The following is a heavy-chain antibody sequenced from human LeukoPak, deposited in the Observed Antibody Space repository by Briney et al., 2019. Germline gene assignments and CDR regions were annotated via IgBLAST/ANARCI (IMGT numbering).Heavy chain of an antibody. V-gene: IGHV3-74*01. J-gene: IGHJ6*03. Sequence: GGSLRLSCAASGFTFSSYEMNWVRQAPGKGLVWVSRINRDESSTNYADSVKGRFTISRDNAKNTRYLQMNSLRAEDTAVYYCARDQDYYYMDVWGKGTTVTVSS. CDR3: ARDQDYYYMDV. CDR2: INRDESST. CDR1: GFTFSSYE.